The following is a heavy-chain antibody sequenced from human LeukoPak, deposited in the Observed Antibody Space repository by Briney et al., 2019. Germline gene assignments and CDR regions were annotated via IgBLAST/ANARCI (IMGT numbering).Heavy chain of an antibody. D-gene: IGHD3-22*01. Sequence: PSETLSLTCTVSGVSISTYYWTWIRQPAGKGLEWIGRTYPSGSTNYNPSLKSRVTMSVDTSKNQFSLKLSSVTAAVTAVYYCARSRETYYYESSGYFPNWFDPWGQGTLVTVSS. V-gene: IGHV4-4*07. CDR1: GVSISTYY. CDR3: ARSRETYYYESSGYFPNWFDP. CDR2: TYPSGST. J-gene: IGHJ5*02.